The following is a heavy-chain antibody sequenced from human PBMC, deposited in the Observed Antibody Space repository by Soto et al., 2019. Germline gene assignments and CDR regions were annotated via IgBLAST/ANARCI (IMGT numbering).Heavy chain of an antibody. Sequence: PGGSLRLSCAASGFTFSSTWMSWVRQAPGKGLEWVGRIKSNTDGGTTHYATSLQGRFTISRDDSKNTLYLQMSSLKVEDTAVYFCATNSVTYPDAYWGQGT. J-gene: IGHJ4*02. CDR2: IKSNTDGGTT. CDR1: GFTFSSTW. V-gene: IGHV3-15*01. D-gene: IGHD1-26*01. CDR3: ATNSVTYPDAY.